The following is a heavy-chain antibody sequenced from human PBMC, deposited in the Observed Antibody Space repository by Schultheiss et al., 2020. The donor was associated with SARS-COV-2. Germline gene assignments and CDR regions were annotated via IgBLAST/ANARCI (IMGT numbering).Heavy chain of an antibody. D-gene: IGHD6-13*01. CDR2: ISSNGGST. V-gene: IGHV3-64D*06. CDR3: VKDRGAAAGKRWFDP. CDR1: GFDFSSYG. Sequence: GGSLRLSCSAAGFDFSSYGMHWVRQAPGKGLEYVSAISSNGGSTYYADSVKGRFTISRDNSKNTLYLQMSSLRAEDTAVYYCVKDRGAAAGKRWFDPWGQGTVVTVSS. J-gene: IGHJ5*02.